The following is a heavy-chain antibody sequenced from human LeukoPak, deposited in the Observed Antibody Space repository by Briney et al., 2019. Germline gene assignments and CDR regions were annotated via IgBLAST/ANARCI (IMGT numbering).Heavy chain of an antibody. D-gene: IGHD6-19*01. CDR2: IYPHGDP. V-gene: IGHV3-23*01. CDR3: ARAKLEPAGTGAFDI. CDR1: GFTFKNYA. Sequence: GGSLRLSRTTSGFTFKNYAMTWVRQAPGKGLEWVSAIYPHGDPHYADSVKGRFTISRDNSKNSLYMQMETLRAEDTALYYCARAKLEPAGTGAFDIWGPGTVVTVSS. J-gene: IGHJ3*02.